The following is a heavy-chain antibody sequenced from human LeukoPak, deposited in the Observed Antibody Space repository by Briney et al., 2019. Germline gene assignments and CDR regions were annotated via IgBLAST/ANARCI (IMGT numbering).Heavy chain of an antibody. Sequence: PSETLSLTCTVSGGSISSYYWSWIRQPPGKGLEWIGYIYYSGSTNYNPSLKSRVTISVDTSKNQFSLKLSSVTAADTAVYYCARGGGYDPYWSYPWGQGTLVTVSS. CDR1: GGSISSYY. J-gene: IGHJ5*02. CDR3: ARGGGYDPYWSYP. D-gene: IGHD5-12*01. CDR2: IYYSGST. V-gene: IGHV4-59*01.